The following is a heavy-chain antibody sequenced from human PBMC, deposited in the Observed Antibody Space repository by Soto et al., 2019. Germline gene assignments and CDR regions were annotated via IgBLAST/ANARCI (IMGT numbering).Heavy chain of an antibody. CDR1: GGSIGSGGYT. CDR2: IYYSGST. V-gene: IGHV4-31*11. J-gene: IGHJ5*02. D-gene: IGHD5-18*01. Sequence: SETLSLTCAVSGGSIGSGGYTWAWIRQHPGKGLEWIGYIYYSGSTYYNPSLKSRVTISVDTSKNQFSLKLSSVTAADTAVYYCARDARFGSDSNWFDPWGQGTLVTVS. CDR3: ARDARFGSDSNWFDP.